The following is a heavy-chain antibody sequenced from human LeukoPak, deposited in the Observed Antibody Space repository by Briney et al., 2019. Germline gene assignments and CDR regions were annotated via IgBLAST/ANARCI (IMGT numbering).Heavy chain of an antibody. D-gene: IGHD3-10*01. Sequence: HPGGSLRLSCEASGFTFSNYGMAWFRQAPGKGLEWVSTINLNGDETHYADSVKGRFTISRDNSKSTLALRMSSLRVEDTAVYYCAREVKGSGSYYPPKRYNWFDPWGQGTLVTVSS. CDR2: INLNGDET. J-gene: IGHJ5*02. CDR1: GFTFSNYG. V-gene: IGHV3-23*01. CDR3: AREVKGSGSYYPPKRYNWFDP.